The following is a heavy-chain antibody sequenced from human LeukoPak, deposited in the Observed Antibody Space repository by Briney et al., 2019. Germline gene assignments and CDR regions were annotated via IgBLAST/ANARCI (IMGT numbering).Heavy chain of an antibody. CDR3: ARDVRIAAAGDY. D-gene: IGHD6-13*01. J-gene: IGHJ4*02. V-gene: IGHV1-2*02. Sequence: GASVKASCKASGYTFTGYYMHWVRQAPGQGLEWMGWINPNSGGTNYAQKFQGRVTMTRDTSISTAYMELSRLRSDDTAVYYCARDVRIAAAGDYWGQATLVTVSS. CDR2: INPNSGGT. CDR1: GYTFTGYY.